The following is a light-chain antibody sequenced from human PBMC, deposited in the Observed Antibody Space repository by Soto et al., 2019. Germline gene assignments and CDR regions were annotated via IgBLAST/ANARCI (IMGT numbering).Light chain of an antibody. CDR2: EVS. CDR1: SSDVGSYDF. J-gene: IGLJ1*01. V-gene: IGLV2-14*01. Sequence: QSVLTQPASVSGYPGQSITMSCTGTSSDVGSYDFVSWYQQHPGKAPKLLIYEVSNRPSGVSARFSGSKSDNTASLTISGLQAADEADYFCSSYSSSTVRYVFGSGTKLTVL. CDR3: SSYSSSTVRYV.